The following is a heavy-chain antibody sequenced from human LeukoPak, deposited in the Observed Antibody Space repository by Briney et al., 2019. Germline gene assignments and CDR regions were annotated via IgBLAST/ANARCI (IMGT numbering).Heavy chain of an antibody. CDR1: GGSISNYY. CDR2: ISYSGST. V-gene: IGHV4-59*12. Sequence: ASETLSRTCTVSGGSISNYYWTWLPQSPGKGLEGIGYISYSGSTNYNPHLKSRATISSDPSKTQSSLRLSSVTAADTAVYYCARDPSRDWAPYAVDVWGLGTTVIVSS. CDR3: ARDPSRDWAPYAVDV. D-gene: IGHD3-9*01. J-gene: IGHJ6*02.